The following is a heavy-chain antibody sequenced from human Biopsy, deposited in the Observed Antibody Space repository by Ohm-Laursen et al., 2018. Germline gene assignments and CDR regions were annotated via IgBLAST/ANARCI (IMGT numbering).Heavy chain of an antibody. CDR1: GYNFGNYY. Sequence: ASVKVSCKASGYNFGNYYINWVRKVPGQGLEWLGVVNPVAEATMYAQKFQDRITLTRDASTNTVYMDPTSLTSEDTAVYYCARESPLRLGVCGAIRCFKEVFGMDVWGQGTTVIVSS. J-gene: IGHJ6*02. V-gene: IGHV1-46*01. D-gene: IGHD2-21*01. CDR3: ARESPLRLGVCGAIRCFKEVFGMDV. CDR2: VNPVAEAT.